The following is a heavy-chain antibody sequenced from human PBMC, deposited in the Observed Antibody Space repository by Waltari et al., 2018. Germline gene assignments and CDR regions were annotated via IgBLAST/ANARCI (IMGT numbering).Heavy chain of an antibody. V-gene: IGHV3-33*01. J-gene: IGHJ6*01. Sequence: QVQLVESGGGVVQSGRSLRLSCAASGFTFSSFGMHWVRQAPGQGLEWVAFIWYHGSNKFYADSVKGRLIISRDNSNNTLSLQMNSLRAEDTAVYYCARDHGYGAIDYYYYGMDVWGQGTTVTVSS. CDR2: IWYHGSNK. CDR3: ARDHGYGAIDYYYYGMDV. CDR1: GFTFSSFG. D-gene: IGHD5-12*01.